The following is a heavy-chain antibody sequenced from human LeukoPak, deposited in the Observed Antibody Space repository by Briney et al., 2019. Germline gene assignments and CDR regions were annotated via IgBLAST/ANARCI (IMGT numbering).Heavy chain of an antibody. J-gene: IGHJ3*01. V-gene: IGHV1-46*04. CDR1: GYTFTSYY. CDR2: INPSGVTT. Sequence: ASVKVSCKASGYTFTSYYMHWVRQAPGQGLEWMGMINPSGVTTIYAQKLQGRVTMTRDTSTSTVYMELGSLRSDDTAVYYRAREGGNSFGCAFDVWGQGTMATVSS. CDR3: AREGGNSFGCAFDV. D-gene: IGHD4-23*01.